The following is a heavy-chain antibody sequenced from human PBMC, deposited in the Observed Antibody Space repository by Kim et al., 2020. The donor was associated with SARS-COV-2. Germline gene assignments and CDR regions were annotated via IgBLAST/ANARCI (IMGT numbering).Heavy chain of an antibody. V-gene: IGHV3-9*01. D-gene: IGHD2-15*01. J-gene: IGHJ6*03. CDR3: AKDNCSGGSCYSYYMDV. CDR2: ISWNSGSI. CDR1: GFTFDDYA. Sequence: GGSLRLSCAASGFTFDDYAMHWVRQAPGKGLEWVSGISWNSGSIGYADSVKGRFTISRDNAKNSLYLQMNSLRAEDTALYYCAKDNCSGGSCYSYYMDVWGKGTTVTVSS.